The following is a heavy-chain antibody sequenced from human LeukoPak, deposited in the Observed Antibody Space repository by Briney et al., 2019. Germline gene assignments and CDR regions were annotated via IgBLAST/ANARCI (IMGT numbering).Heavy chain of an antibody. J-gene: IGHJ4*02. V-gene: IGHV3-21*01. CDR1: GFTFSSYS. Sequence: GGSLRLSCAASGFTFSSYSMNWVRQAPGKGLEWVSSISSSSSHIYYADSMKGRFTISRDNAKNSLYLQMNSLRAEDTAVYYCAREGYSSGYYFDYWGQGTLVTVSS. CDR2: ISSSSSHI. CDR3: AREGYSSGYYFDY. D-gene: IGHD3-22*01.